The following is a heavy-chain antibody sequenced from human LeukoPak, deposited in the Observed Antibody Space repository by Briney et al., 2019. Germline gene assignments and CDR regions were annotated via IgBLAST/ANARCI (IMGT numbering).Heavy chain of an antibody. Sequence: AASVKFSCKASGGTFRSYAITWGRQAPGQGLEWMGGVIPIFGTANYAQKFQGRVTITADKSTSTAYMELSSLRSEDTAVYYCARDGITYCGGDCYRDAFDIWGQGTMVTVSS. CDR2: VIPIFGTA. J-gene: IGHJ3*02. D-gene: IGHD2-21*02. V-gene: IGHV1-69*06. CDR3: ARDGITYCGGDCYRDAFDI. CDR1: GGTFRSYA.